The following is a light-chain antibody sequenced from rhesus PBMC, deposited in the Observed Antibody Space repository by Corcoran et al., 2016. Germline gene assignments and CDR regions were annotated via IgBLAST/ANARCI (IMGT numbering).Light chain of an antibody. CDR2: DAS. Sequence: DIQMTQSPSSLSASVGDTVTITCQASQGISKYLAWYQQKPGKAPKFLIKDASTLQSGAPSRFSGSGSGTEFSLTISSLQPEDLATYYWQQHKTYPPAFGQGTKVEI. CDR1: QGISKY. CDR3: QQHKTYPPA. V-gene: IGKV1-25*01. J-gene: IGKJ1*01.